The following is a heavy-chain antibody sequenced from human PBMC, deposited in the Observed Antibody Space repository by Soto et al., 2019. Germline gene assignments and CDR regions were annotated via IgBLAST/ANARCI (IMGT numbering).Heavy chain of an antibody. CDR2: ISACCGNT. J-gene: IGHJ6*03. Sequence: PGGSLRLSCAASGFSFNIYDMQWVRQAPGKALECASAISACCGNTYYADSVKGRFTISRDKSKNTLYLQMNSLRADDTAVYYCAIAPTYDYYYYMDVWGKGTTVTVSS. V-gene: IGHV3-23*01. CDR1: GFSFNIYD. CDR3: AIAPTYDYYYYMDV.